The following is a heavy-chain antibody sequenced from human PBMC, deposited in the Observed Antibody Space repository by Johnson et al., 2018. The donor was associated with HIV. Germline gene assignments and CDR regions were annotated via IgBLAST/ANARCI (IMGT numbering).Heavy chain of an antibody. Sequence: VQLVESGGGLVKPGGSLRLSCAASGFTFSDYYMSWIRQAPGKGLEWLSYISSSTNTIYYADSVKGRFTISRDNAKNSLYLQMNSLRAEDTAVYYCARDLGGWYSSSSYAFDIWGQGTMVTVSS. CDR3: ARDLGGWYSSSSYAFDI. CDR1: GFTFSDYY. D-gene: IGHD6-6*01. V-gene: IGHV3-11*04. J-gene: IGHJ3*02. CDR2: ISSSTNTI.